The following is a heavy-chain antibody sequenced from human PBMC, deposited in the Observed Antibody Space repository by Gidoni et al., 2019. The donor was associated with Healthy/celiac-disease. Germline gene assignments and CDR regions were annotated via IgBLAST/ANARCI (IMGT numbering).Heavy chain of an antibody. CDR2: IYYSGST. Sequence: QLQLQESGPGLVKPSETLSLTCTVSGGSISSSSYYWGWIRQPPGKGLEWIGSIYYSGSTYYNPSLKSRVTISVDTSKNQFSLKLSSVTAADTAVYYCARFWSDFWSGYLGPPDYWGQGTLVTVSS. J-gene: IGHJ4*02. D-gene: IGHD3-3*01. V-gene: IGHV4-39*01. CDR3: ARFWSDFWSGYLGPPDY. CDR1: GGSISSSSYY.